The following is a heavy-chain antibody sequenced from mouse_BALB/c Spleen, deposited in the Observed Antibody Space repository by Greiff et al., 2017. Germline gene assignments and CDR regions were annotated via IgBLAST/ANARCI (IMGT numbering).Heavy chain of an antibody. CDR1: GYTFTSYW. CDR3: ASPERFAY. V-gene: IGHV1-87*01. J-gene: IGHJ4*01. Sequence: QVQLQQSGAELARPGASVKLSCKASGYTFTSYWMQWVKQRPGQGLEWIGAIYPGDGDTRYTQKFKGKATLTADKSSSTAYMQLSSLASEDSAVYYCASPERFAYWGQGTSVTVSS. CDR2: IYPGDGDT.